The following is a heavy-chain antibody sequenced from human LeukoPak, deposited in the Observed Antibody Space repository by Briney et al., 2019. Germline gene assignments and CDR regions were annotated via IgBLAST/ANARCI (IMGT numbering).Heavy chain of an antibody. CDR2: ISYDGSNK. CDR1: GFTFSSYG. D-gene: IGHD1-26*01. Sequence: GGSLRLSCAASGFTFSSYGTHWVRQAPGKGLEWVAVISYDGSNKYYADSVKGRFTISRDNSKNTLYLQMNSLRAEDTAVYYCAKDMTDSGSYLYYYYYYGMDVWGQGTTVTVSS. J-gene: IGHJ6*02. CDR3: AKDMTDSGSYLYYYYYYGMDV. V-gene: IGHV3-30*18.